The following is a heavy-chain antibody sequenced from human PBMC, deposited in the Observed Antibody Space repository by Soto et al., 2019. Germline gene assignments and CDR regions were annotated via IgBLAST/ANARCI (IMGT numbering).Heavy chain of an antibody. J-gene: IGHJ4*02. V-gene: IGHV3-30-3*01. CDR2: ISYDGSNK. Sequence: QVQLVESGGGVVQPGRSLRLSCAASGFNVRSYAMHWVRQAPGKGLEWVAVISYDGSNKYYADSVKGRFTISRDNSKNTLYLQMNILRAEDTAVYYCARVLRFLEWFPEVWGQGTLVTVS. D-gene: IGHD3-3*01. CDR1: GFNVRSYA. CDR3: ARVLRFLEWFPEV.